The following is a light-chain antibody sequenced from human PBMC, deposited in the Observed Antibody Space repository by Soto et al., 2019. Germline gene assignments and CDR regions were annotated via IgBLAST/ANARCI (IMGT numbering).Light chain of an antibody. CDR3: QQYNNWPPWT. CDR1: QSVSSN. Sequence: ITLTQSSATLSVSPAERATLSCSASQSVSSNLAWYQQKPGQAPRLLIYGASTRATGIPARFSGSGSGTEFTPTISSLQSEDFAVYYCQQYNNWPPWTFGQGTKV. CDR2: GAS. J-gene: IGKJ1*01. V-gene: IGKV3-15*01.